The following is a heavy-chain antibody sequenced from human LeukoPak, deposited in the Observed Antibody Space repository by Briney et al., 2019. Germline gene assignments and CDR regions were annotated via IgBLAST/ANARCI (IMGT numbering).Heavy chain of an antibody. CDR1: GGTFSSYA. CDR3: ARRHSSGLNYFDY. D-gene: IGHD3-22*01. V-gene: IGHV1-69*13. CDR2: IIPIFGTA. Sequence: SVNVSCKASGGTFSSYAISWVRQAPGQGLEWMGGIIPIFGTANYAQKFQGRVTITADESTSTAYMELSSLRSEDTAVYYCARRHSSGLNYFDYWGQGTLVTVSS. J-gene: IGHJ4*02.